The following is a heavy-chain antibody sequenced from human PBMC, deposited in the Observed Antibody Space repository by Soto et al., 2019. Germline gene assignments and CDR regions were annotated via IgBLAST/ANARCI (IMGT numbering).Heavy chain of an antibody. CDR1: GGTFSSYT. D-gene: IGHD2-2*01. V-gene: IGHV1-69*04. Sequence: SVKVSCKASGGTFSSYTISWVRQAPGQGLEWMGRIIPILGIANYAQKFQGRATITADKSTSTAYMELSSLRSEDTAVYYCARDRLGYCSSTSCYVGAFDIWGQGTMVTVSS. CDR2: IIPILGIA. CDR3: ARDRLGYCSSTSCYVGAFDI. J-gene: IGHJ3*02.